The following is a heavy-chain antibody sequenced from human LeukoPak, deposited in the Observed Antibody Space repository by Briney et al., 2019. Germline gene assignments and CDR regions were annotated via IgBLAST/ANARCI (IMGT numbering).Heavy chain of an antibody. J-gene: IGHJ4*02. Sequence: GGSLRLSCAASGFTFSDYAMNWVRQAPGKGLERVSIISGTGGTTYYADSVKGRFTISRDNSKSALYLLMNSLRAEDTAIYYCATSWRRDGYNYHYFDFWGQGTLVTVSS. CDR1: GFTFSDYA. D-gene: IGHD5-24*01. V-gene: IGHV3-23*01. CDR3: ATSWRRDGYNYHYFDF. CDR2: ISGTGGTT.